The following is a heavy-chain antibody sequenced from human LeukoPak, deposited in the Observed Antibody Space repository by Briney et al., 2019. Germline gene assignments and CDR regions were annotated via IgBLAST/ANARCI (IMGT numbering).Heavy chain of an antibody. CDR1: GFTFSSYS. Sequence: GGSLRLSCAASGFTFSSYSTNWVRQAPGKGLEWVSYISSSSSTIYYADSVKGRFTISRDNAKNSLYLQMNSLRAEDTAVYYCARDWGSGDYGDYESGYWGQGTLVTVSS. CDR2: ISSSSSTI. CDR3: ARDWGSGDYGDYESGY. J-gene: IGHJ4*02. V-gene: IGHV3-48*01. D-gene: IGHD4-17*01.